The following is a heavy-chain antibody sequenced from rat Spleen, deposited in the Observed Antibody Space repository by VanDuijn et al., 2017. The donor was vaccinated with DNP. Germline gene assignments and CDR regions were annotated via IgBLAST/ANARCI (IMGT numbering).Heavy chain of an antibody. CDR1: GFTFSDYA. Sequence: EVQLVESGGGLVQPGNSLKLSCTASGFTFSDYAVAWVRQAPTKGLERVVSISNGGGNPYYRYFVKGRFAISRDNAKITLYLQMDSLRSEETATYYCARQTTALYFDYWGQGVMVTVSS. CDR3: ARQTTALYFDY. V-gene: IGHV5S23*01. CDR2: ISNGGGNP. D-gene: IGHD1-11*01. J-gene: IGHJ2*01.